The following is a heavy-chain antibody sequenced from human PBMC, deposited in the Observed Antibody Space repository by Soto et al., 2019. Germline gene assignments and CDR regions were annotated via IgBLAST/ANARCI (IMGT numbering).Heavy chain of an antibody. V-gene: IGHV3-66*01. CDR3: ARDALYCSSTSCSKWFDP. Sequence: GGSLRLSCAASGFTVSSNYMSWVRQAPGKGLEWVSVIYSGGSTYYADSVKGRFTISRDNSKNTLYLQMNSPRAEDTAVYYCARDALYCSSTSCSKWFDPWGQGTLVTVSS. CDR2: IYSGGST. CDR1: GFTVSSNY. J-gene: IGHJ5*02. D-gene: IGHD2-2*01.